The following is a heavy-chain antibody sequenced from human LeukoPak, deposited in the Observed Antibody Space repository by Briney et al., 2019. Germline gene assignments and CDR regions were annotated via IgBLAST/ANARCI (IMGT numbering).Heavy chain of an antibody. CDR1: GFTFPRHA. Sequence: GGSLRLSCAASGFTFPRHAMSWVRQAPGKGLEWVASNGGSGGRTHYADSVKGRFTISRDNAKNSLYLQMNSLRAEDTAMYYCARQRYSDYWGQGTLVTVSS. J-gene: IGHJ4*02. V-gene: IGHV3-23*01. CDR2: NGGSGGRT. D-gene: IGHD1-26*01. CDR3: ARQRYSDY.